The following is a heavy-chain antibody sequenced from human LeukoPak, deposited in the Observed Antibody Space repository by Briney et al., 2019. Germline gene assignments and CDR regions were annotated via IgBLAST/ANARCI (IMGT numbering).Heavy chain of an antibody. J-gene: IGHJ4*02. V-gene: IGHV4-59*01. D-gene: IGHD4-17*01. Sequence: SESLSLTCTVAGGSISSYYWSWIRQPPGKGLEWIGYIYYIGSTNYNPSLKSRVTISVDTSNKQFSLKLSSVTAADTAVYYSARANGDYGDYAIDYWGQGTLVTVSS. CDR1: GGSISSYY. CDR3: ARANGDYGDYAIDY. CDR2: IYYIGST.